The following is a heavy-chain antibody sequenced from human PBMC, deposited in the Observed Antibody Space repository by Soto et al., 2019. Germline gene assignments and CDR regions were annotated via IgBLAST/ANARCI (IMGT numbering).Heavy chain of an antibody. CDR1: GFTFGDYA. CDR3: TRTSITMIVVAYYYYGMDV. CDR2: IRSRAYGGTT. V-gene: IGHV3-49*03. J-gene: IGHJ6*02. Sequence: GGSLRLSCTASGFTFGDYAMSWFRQAPGKGLEWVGFIRSRAYGGTTEYAAYVKGRFTISSYDSKSIAYLQMNSLKTEDTAVYYCTRTSITMIVVAYYYYGMDVWGQGTTVTVSS. D-gene: IGHD3-22*01.